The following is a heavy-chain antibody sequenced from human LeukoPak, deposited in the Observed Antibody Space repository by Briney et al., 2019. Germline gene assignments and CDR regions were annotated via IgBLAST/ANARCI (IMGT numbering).Heavy chain of an antibody. J-gene: IGHJ5*01. V-gene: IGHV1-46*03. Sequence: ASVKVSCKASGYTFTSYYMQWVRQAPGQGFEWMGIINLSGGSTSYAQKFQGRVTMTRDTSTSTVYMELSSLRSEDTAVYYCARGNGKSIQRLDSWGQGTLVTVSS. CDR2: INLSGGST. CDR3: ARGNGKSIQRLDS. CDR1: GYTFTSYY. D-gene: IGHD3-3*01.